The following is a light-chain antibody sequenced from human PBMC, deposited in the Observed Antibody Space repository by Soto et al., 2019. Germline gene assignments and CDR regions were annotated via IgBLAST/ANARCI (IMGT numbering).Light chain of an antibody. J-gene: IGLJ1*01. CDR1: SSDVGNYNL. Sequence: QSVLTQPASVSGSPGQSITISCTGTSSDVGNYNLVSWYQHDPGKAPKLLIYEGSKRPSGVSDRFSGSKSGNTASLTISGPQAEDEADYYCCSYASSSTYVFGTGTKVTVL. CDR3: CSYASSSTYV. CDR2: EGS. V-gene: IGLV2-23*01.